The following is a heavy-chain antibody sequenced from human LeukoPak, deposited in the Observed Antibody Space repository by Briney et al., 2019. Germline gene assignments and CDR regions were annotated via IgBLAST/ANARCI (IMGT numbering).Heavy chain of an antibody. D-gene: IGHD6-13*01. CDR2: IIPILGIA. Sequence: GASVKVSCKASGGTFSSYAISWVRQAPGQGLEWMGRIIPILGIANYAQKFQGRVTITADRSTSTAYMELSSLRSEDTAVYYCASESRGIPNWFDHWGQGTLVTVSS. CDR1: GGTFSSYA. CDR3: ASESRGIPNWFDH. J-gene: IGHJ5*02. V-gene: IGHV1-69*04.